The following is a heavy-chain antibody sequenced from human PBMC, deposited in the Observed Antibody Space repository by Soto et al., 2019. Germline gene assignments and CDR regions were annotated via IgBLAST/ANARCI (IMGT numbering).Heavy chain of an antibody. D-gene: IGHD6-19*01. J-gene: IGHJ4*02. V-gene: IGHV3-30*18. CDR3: AKDRLSSGRESGRKIFDY. CDR1: GFTFSVYD. CDR2: ISYDGSNK. Sequence: GGSLRLSCEASGFTFSVYDIIWVRQAPGKGLEWVAVISYDGSNKYYADSVKGRFTISRDNSKNTLYLQMNSLRAEDTAVYYCAKDRLSSGRESGRKIFDYWGQVTLVTVS.